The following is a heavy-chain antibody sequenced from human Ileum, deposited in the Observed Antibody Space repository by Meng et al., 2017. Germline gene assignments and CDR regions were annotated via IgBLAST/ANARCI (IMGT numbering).Heavy chain of an antibody. D-gene: IGHD3-22*01. CDR3: ARDTPTPSSGGYLDS. Sequence: GESLKISCEASGFAVSNNYVTWVRQAPGKTLEWVSVIYADGRTFFADSVEGRFTLSRDSFKNTVYLQMNSLRPEDTAVYFCARDTPTPSSGGYLDSWGQGTLVTVSS. V-gene: IGHV3-66*02. CDR2: IYADGRT. J-gene: IGHJ4*02. CDR1: GFAVSNNY.